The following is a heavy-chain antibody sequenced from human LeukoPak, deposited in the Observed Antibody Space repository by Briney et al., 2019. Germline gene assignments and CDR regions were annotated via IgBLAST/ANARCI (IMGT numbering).Heavy chain of an antibody. CDR1: GYTFTSYA. CDR2: INAGNGNT. V-gene: IGHV1-3*01. J-gene: IGHJ4*02. D-gene: IGHD3-16*01. CDR3: ARYYDYVWGSQAYFDY. Sequence: GASVKVSCKASGYTFTSYAMHWVRQAPGQRLEWMGWINAGNGNTKYSQKFQGRVTITRDTSASTAYMELSSLRSEDTAVYYCARYYDYVWGSQAYFDYWGQGTLVTVSS.